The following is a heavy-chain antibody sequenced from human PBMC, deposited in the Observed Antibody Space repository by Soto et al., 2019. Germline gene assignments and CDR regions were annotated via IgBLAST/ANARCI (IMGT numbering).Heavy chain of an antibody. CDR3: ARHWLLPVAGYYFDY. V-gene: IGHV4-39*01. CDR1: GGSVSSGSYY. D-gene: IGHD6-19*01. J-gene: IGHJ4*02. Sequence: SETLSLTCTVSGGSVSSGSYYWGWIRQPPGKGLEWIGSIYYSGTTYYNPSLRSRVTISEDTSKNQFSLKVGSATAADTAVYYCARHWLLPVAGYYFDYWSQGTLVTVSS. CDR2: IYYSGTT.